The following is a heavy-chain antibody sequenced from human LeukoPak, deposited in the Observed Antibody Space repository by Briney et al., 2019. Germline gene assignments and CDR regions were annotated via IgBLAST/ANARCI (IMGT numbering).Heavy chain of an antibody. CDR1: GFTFSSYA. Sequence: PGGSLRLSCAASGFTFSSYAMHWVRQAPGKGLEWVAVISYDGSNKYYADSVKGRFTISRDNSKNTLYLQMSSLRAEDTAVYYCARDPRSGYFCDLGGQGTRVTVSS. D-gene: IGHD3-22*01. J-gene: IGHJ3*01. CDR3: ARDPRSGYFCDL. V-gene: IGHV3-30-3*01. CDR2: ISYDGSNK.